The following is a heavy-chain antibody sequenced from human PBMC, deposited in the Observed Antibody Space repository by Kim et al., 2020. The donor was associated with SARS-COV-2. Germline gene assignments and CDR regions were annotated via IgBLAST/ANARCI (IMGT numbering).Heavy chain of an antibody. CDR2: RT. CDR3: ARQEDLHYFDH. J-gene: IGHJ4*02. V-gene: IGHV4-61*07. Sequence: RTNYNLSLKSRVLISLDTSKNLFSLNLRSLTAADTAVYFCARQEDLHYFDHWGRGTLVTVSS.